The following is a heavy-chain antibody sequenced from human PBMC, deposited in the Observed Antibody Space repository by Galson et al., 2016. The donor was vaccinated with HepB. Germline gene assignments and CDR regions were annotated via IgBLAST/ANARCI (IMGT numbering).Heavy chain of an antibody. D-gene: IGHD3-3*01. CDR2: LSYDGSNQ. CDR1: GFTFSTNA. J-gene: IGHJ4*02. Sequence: SLRLSCAASGFTFSTNAMHWVRQAPGKGLEWVAVLSYDGSNQYYADSVRGRFTISRDNSKDTLYLQMTSLRPEDTAVFYCASLGPLTYYDFWNGDAYWGQGTLVTVSS. CDR3: ASLGPLTYYDFWNGDAY. V-gene: IGHV3-30-3*01.